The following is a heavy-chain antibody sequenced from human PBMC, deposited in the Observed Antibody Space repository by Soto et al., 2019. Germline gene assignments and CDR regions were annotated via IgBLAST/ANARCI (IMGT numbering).Heavy chain of an antibody. CDR1: DYTFTSYG. J-gene: IGHJ6*02. CDR3: ARAADTRYYGMDV. CDR2: INTYSGNT. Sequence: QVQLVQSGAEVKKPGASVKVSCKASDYTFTSYGISWVRQAPGQGLEWMGWINTYSGNTDYARKFQGRVTMTTDTSTSTAYMEMRSLRFDDMAVYYCARAADTRYYGMDVWGQGTTVTVSS. V-gene: IGHV1-18*03.